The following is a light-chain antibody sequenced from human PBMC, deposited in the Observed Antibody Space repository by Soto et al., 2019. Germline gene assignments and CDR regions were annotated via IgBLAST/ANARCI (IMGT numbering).Light chain of an antibody. Sequence: EIVMTQSPATLSVSPGERATPSCRASQSVGSSLAWYQQKPGQSPRLLIYGASTRATGIPARFSGSGSGTEFTLTISSLQSEDFAVYYCQQYTDWLRTFGQGT. V-gene: IGKV3-15*01. J-gene: IGKJ1*01. CDR1: QSVGSS. CDR3: QQYTDWLRT. CDR2: GAS.